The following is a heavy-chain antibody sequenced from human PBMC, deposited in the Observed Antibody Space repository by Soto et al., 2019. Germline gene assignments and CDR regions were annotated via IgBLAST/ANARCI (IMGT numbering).Heavy chain of an antibody. Sequence: GESLKISCKGSGYSFTSYWISWVRQMPGKGLEWMGRIDPSDSYTNYSPSFQGHVTISADKSISTAYLQWSSLKAPDTAMYYCARLEYSSYYYYGMDVWGQGTTVTVSS. CDR1: GYSFTSYW. V-gene: IGHV5-10-1*01. J-gene: IGHJ6*02. D-gene: IGHD6-6*01. CDR3: ARLEYSSYYYYGMDV. CDR2: IDPSDSYT.